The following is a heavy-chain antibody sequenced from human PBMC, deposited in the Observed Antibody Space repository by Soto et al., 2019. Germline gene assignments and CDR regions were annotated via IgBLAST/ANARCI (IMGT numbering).Heavy chain of an antibody. D-gene: IGHD2-2*02. J-gene: IGHJ4*02. CDR1: GGTFSSYA. Sequence: QVQLVQSGAEVKKPGSSVKVSCKASGGTFSSYAISWVRQAPGQGLEWMGGIIPIFGTANYAQKFQGRVTITADESTSTADMELSSLRSEDTAVYYCARDATVPATAIPDPDDYWGQGTLVTVSS. CDR3: ARDATVPATAIPDPDDY. V-gene: IGHV1-69*12. CDR2: IIPIFGTA.